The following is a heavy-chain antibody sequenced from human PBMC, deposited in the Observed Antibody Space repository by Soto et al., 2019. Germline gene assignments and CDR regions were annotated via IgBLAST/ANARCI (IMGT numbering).Heavy chain of an antibody. V-gene: IGHV4-39*01. CDR3: ARHCYDTSGYYLNWFDP. Sequence: SETLSLTCTVSGGSISSRSHYWGWVRQPPGKGLEWIGSIYYSGSTYYNPSLKSRVTISVDTSKSQFSLKLSSVTAADTAVYYCARHCYDTSGYYLNWFDPWGQGTLVTVSS. CDR1: GGSISSRSHY. CDR2: IYYSGST. J-gene: IGHJ5*02. D-gene: IGHD3-22*01.